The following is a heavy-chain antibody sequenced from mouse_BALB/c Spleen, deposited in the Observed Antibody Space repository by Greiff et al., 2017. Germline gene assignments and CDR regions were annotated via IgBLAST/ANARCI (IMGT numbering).Heavy chain of an antibody. CDR2: IFPGTGTT. CDR1: GYTFTSYC. CDR3: ARSGGNYAMDY. D-gene: IGHD3-1*01. V-gene: IGHV1S132*01. Sequence: LVESAAELARPGASVKLSCKTSGYTFTSYCIQWVKQRPGQGLGWIGEIFPGTGTTYYNEKFKGKATLTIDTSSSTAYMQLSSLTSEDSAVYFCARSGGNYAMDYWGQGTAVTVSS. J-gene: IGHJ4*01.